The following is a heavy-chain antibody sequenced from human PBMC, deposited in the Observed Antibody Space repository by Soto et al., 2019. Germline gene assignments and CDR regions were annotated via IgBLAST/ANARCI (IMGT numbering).Heavy chain of an antibody. V-gene: IGHV6-1*01. CDR2: TYYRSKWYN. D-gene: IGHD6-19*01. J-gene: IGHJ6*03. Sequence: KQSQTLSLTCAISGDSVSSNSAAWNWIRQSPSRGLEWLGRTYYRSKWYNDYAVSVKSRITINPDTSKNQFSLQLNSVTPEDTAVYYCARDPEGRSGSDYYYYMDVWGKGTTVTVSS. CDR3: ARDPEGRSGSDYYYYMDV. CDR1: GDSVSSNSAA.